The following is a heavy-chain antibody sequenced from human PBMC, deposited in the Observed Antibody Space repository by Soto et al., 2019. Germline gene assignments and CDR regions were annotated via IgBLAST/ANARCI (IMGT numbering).Heavy chain of an antibody. CDR2: INHSGST. J-gene: IGHJ6*02. D-gene: IGHD3-9*01. CDR1: GGSFSGYY. V-gene: IGHV4-34*01. CDR3: ARGNYDILTGSDVYYYYYYGMDV. Sequence: KPSETLSLTCAVYGGSFSGYYWSWIRQPPGKGLEWIGEINHSGSTNYNPSLKSRVTISVGTSKNQFSLKLSSVTAADTAVYYCARGNYDILTGSDVYYYYYYGMDVWGQGTTVTVSS.